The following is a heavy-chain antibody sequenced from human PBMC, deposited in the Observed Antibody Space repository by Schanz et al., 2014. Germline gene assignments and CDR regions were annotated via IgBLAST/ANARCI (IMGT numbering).Heavy chain of an antibody. CDR1: GFTFSGFW. D-gene: IGHD1-1*01. CDR3: ARGRVLES. V-gene: IGHV3-7*01. Sequence: EVQLAESGGGLVQPGGSLRLSCAASGFTFSGFWMTWVRQAPGKGLEWVANIKKDGSEKYYVDSVKGRFTISRDNAKNSLFLQTNSLRPEDTAVYYCARGRVLESWGQGTLVTVSS. J-gene: IGHJ5*02. CDR2: IKKDGSEK.